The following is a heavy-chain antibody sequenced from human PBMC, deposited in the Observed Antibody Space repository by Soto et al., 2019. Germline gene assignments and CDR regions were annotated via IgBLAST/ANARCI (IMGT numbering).Heavy chain of an antibody. CDR2: IYYSGTT. CDR3: ARREIQGPIDY. J-gene: IGHJ4*02. CDR1: GYSISSRNW. Sequence: QVQLQESGPGLVKPSDTLSLTCAVSGYSISSRNWWGWIRQPPGKGLEWIGYIYYSGTTYHNPSLKSRVTMSVDTSKNQISLNLTSVTAVDTAVYYCARREIQGPIDYWGQGTLVTVSS. V-gene: IGHV4-28*01. D-gene: IGHD1-26*01.